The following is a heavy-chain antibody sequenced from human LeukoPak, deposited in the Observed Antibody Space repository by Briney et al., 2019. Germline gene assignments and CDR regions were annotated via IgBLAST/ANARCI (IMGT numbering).Heavy chain of an antibody. CDR3: ARRHYYDSSGYFDI. Sequence: PSETLSLTCTVSGGSISSYYWSWIRQPPGKGLEWIGYIYYSGSTNYNPAPKSRGTISVDTSKNQFSLKLSSVTAADTAVYYCARRHYYDSSGYFDIWGQGTMVTVSS. J-gene: IGHJ3*02. D-gene: IGHD3-22*01. V-gene: IGHV4-59*01. CDR1: GGSISSYY. CDR2: IYYSGST.